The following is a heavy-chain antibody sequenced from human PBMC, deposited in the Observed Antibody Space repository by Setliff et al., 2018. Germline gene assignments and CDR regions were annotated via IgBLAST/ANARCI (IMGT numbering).Heavy chain of an antibody. D-gene: IGHD3-22*01. CDR3: ARASPHHPYDSSGYYYGDY. CDR1: GYTFTSYA. V-gene: IGHV1-18*01. J-gene: IGHJ4*02. Sequence: ASVKVSCKTSGYTFTSYAISWVRQAPGQGLEWMGWISAYNDNTNYAQKFQGRVTMTTDTSTSTAYMELTSLGSDDTAVYYCARASPHHPYDSSGYYYGDYWGQGTRVTVSS. CDR2: ISAYNDNT.